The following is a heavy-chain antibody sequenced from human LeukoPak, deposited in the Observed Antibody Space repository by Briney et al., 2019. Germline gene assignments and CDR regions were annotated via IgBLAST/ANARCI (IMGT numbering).Heavy chain of an antibody. CDR3: ARDRSFGDFDY. CDR1: GGSISSGDYY. CDR2: IYYSGST. V-gene: IGHV4-30-4*01. D-gene: IGHD3-16*01. J-gene: IGHJ4*01. Sequence: SETLSLTCTVSGGSISSGDYYWSWIRQPPGKGLEWIGYIYYSGSTYYNPSLKSRVTISVDTSKNQFSLKLSSVTAADTAVYYCARDRSFGDFDYWGQGTMVTVSS.